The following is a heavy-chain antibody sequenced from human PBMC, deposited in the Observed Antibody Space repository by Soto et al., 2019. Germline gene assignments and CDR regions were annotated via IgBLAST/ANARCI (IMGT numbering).Heavy chain of an antibody. Sequence: PSETLSLTCTVSGGSVSSGSYYWSWIRQPPGKGLEWIGYIYYSGSTNYNPSLKSRVTISVDTSKNQFSLKLSSVTAADTAVYYCARDRPGIKTYEAFDIWGQGTTVTVSS. J-gene: IGHJ3*02. CDR1: GGSVSSGSYY. V-gene: IGHV4-61*01. CDR2: IYYSGST. D-gene: IGHD1-20*01. CDR3: ARDRPGIKTYEAFDI.